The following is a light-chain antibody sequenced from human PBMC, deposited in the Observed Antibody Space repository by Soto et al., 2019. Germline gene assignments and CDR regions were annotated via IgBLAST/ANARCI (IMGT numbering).Light chain of an antibody. CDR2: DSS. CDR1: QSVSSY. V-gene: IGKV3-11*01. Sequence: EIVLTQSPATLSLSPGERATLSCRASQSVSSYLAWYQQKPGQAPRLLIYDSSNRATGIPARFSGSGSGTDFTLTISSREPVDFSVYYCQHRSNWPPYTFGQGTKLEIK. CDR3: QHRSNWPPYT. J-gene: IGKJ2*01.